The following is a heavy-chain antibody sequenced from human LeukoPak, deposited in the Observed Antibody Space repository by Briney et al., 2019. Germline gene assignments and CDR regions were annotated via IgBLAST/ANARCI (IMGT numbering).Heavy chain of an antibody. V-gene: IGHV3-64D*06. CDR1: GFTFSSLG. Sequence: PGGSLRLSCSASGFTFSSLGMHWVRQAPGKGLEHVSTIGSDGDSTYYADSVKDRFTFSRDNSKNALYLQMTSLRPEDSAVYYCVSPVFINYWGQGTLVTVSS. CDR2: IGSDGDST. CDR3: VSPVFINY. D-gene: IGHD1-14*01. J-gene: IGHJ4*01.